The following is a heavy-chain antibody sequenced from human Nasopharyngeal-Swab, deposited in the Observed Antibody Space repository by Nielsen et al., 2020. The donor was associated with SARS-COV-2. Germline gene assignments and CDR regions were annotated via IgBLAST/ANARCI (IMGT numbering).Heavy chain of an antibody. CDR1: RFTFSRYV. J-gene: IGHJ4*02. Sequence: GESLKISCAASRFTFSRYVMSWVRQAPGKGLELVSTISGSGGYTYYADSVKGRFTISRDNSKNTLYLQMNSLRVEDTAIYYCARGAFEYSSSWYDPYYFDYWGQGTLVTVSS. D-gene: IGHD6-19*01. CDR2: ISGSGGYT. V-gene: IGHV3-23*01. CDR3: ARGAFEYSSSWYDPYYFDY.